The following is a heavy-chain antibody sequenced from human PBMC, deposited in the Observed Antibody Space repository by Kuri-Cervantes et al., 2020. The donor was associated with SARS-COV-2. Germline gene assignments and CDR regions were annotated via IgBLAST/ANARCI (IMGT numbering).Heavy chain of an antibody. J-gene: IGHJ2*01. D-gene: IGHD3-22*01. Sequence: SVKVSCKASGGTFSSYAISWVRQAPGQGLEWVGGIIPIFGTANYAQKFQGRVTITADESTSTAYMELSSLRSEDTAVYYCARDTYDSSGYHIPTRNWYFDLWGRGTLVTVSS. CDR3: ARDTYDSSGYHIPTRNWYFDL. V-gene: IGHV1-69*13. CDR1: GGTFSSYA. CDR2: IIPIFGTA.